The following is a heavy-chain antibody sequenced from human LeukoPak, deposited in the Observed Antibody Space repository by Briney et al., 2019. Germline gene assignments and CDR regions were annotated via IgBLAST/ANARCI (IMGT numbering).Heavy chain of an antibody. J-gene: IGHJ4*02. CDR1: GFTFSSYW. D-gene: IGHD6-13*01. CDR3: ASGRQLGY. Sequence: GGSLRLSRAASGFTFSSYWMSWVRQAPGKGLEWVANRKEDGSEKYYVDSVKGRFTISRDDAKNSLYLQMNSLRAEDTAVYYCASGRQLGYWGQGTLVTVSS. V-gene: IGHV3-7*03. CDR2: RKEDGSEK.